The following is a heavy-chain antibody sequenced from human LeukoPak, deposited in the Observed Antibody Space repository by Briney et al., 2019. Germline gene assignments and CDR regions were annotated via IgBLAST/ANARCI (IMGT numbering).Heavy chain of an antibody. V-gene: IGHV3-23*01. CDR1: GFTFSSYG. CDR2: ISSSDDGT. Sequence: GGSLRLSCAASGFTFSSYGMYWVRQAPGKGLEWVSAISSSDDGTYHAGSVRGRFTISRDSSKNTLYLQMNNLRTEDAAIYYCAKAPVTSCRGAFCYPLDSWGQGTLVTVSS. D-gene: IGHD2-15*01. J-gene: IGHJ4*02. CDR3: AKAPVTSCRGAFCYPLDS.